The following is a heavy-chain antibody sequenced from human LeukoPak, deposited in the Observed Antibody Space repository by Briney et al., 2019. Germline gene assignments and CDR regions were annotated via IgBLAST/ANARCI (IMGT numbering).Heavy chain of an antibody. CDR1: GGSISSSSYY. Sequence: SETLSLTCTVSGGSISSSSYYWGWIRQPPGKGLEWIGSIYYSGSTYYNPSLKSRVTISVDTSKNQFSLKLSSVTAADTAVYYCARVPARIVGATRRAFDIWGQGTMVTVSS. V-gene: IGHV4-39*07. CDR2: IYYSGST. CDR3: ARVPARIVGATRRAFDI. J-gene: IGHJ3*02. D-gene: IGHD1-26*01.